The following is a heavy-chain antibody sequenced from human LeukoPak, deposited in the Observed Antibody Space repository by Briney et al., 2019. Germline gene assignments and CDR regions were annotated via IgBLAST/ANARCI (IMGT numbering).Heavy chain of an antibody. J-gene: IGHJ4*02. D-gene: IGHD3-10*01. Sequence: GGSLRLSCAASGFTFSSYAMSWVRQAPGKGLEWVSAISGDGGSTYYADSVKGRFTISRDKSKNMLYLQMNTLRAEDTAVYFCARVEDFYGSGGSLNYWGQGTLVTVSS. CDR1: GFTFSSYA. V-gene: IGHV3-23*01. CDR2: ISGDGGST. CDR3: ARVEDFYGSGGSLNY.